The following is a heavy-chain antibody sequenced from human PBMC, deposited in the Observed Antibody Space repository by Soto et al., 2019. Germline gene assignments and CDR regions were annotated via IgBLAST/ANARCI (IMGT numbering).Heavy chain of an antibody. Sequence: QITLKESGPTLVKPTQTLTLTCTFSGFSLSTSGAGVGWIRQPPPKALEWLAVVYWDDDKRYSPSLKSRLTITKDTSKNQVVLKMTNMDPVDTATYYCAYRLYAGWLTGGDYDYWGPGTLVTVSS. CDR1: GFSLSTSGAG. CDR2: VYWDDDK. D-gene: IGHD7-27*01. V-gene: IGHV2-5*02. CDR3: AYRLYAGWLTGGDYDY. J-gene: IGHJ4*02.